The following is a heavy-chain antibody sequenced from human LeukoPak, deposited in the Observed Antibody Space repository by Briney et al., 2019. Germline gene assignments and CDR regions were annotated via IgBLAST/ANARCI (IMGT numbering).Heavy chain of an antibody. CDR3: ARDRVLGYCSSTSCLTAFDI. CDR1: GGSISSYY. V-gene: IGHV4-59*01. J-gene: IGHJ3*02. D-gene: IGHD2-2*01. CDR2: TYYSGST. Sequence: PSETLSLTCTVSGGSISSYYWSWIRQPPGKGLEWIGYTYYSGSTNYNPSLKSRVTISVDTSKNQFSLKLSSVTAADTAVYYCARDRVLGYCSSTSCLTAFDIWGQGTMVTVSS.